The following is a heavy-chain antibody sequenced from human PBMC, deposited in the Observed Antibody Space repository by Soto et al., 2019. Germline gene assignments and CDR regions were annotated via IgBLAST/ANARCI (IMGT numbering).Heavy chain of an antibody. CDR3: ARDERYGYRSSSYVYYYYYGMDL. CDR2: ISYDGSNK. J-gene: IGHJ6*02. V-gene: IGHV3-30-3*01. Sequence: QVQLVESGGGVVQPGRSLRLSCAASGFIFSSYAMHWVRQAPGKGLEWVAVISYDGSNKYYADSVKGRFTISRDNSKTPLYLQMLRLTAEDTAVYFCARDERYGYRSSSYVYYYYYGMDLWGQGTTVTVSS. CDR1: GFIFSSYA. D-gene: IGHD6-13*01.